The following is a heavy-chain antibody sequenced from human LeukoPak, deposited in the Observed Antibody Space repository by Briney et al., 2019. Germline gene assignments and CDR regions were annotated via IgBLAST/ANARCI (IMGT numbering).Heavy chain of an antibody. J-gene: IGHJ4*02. D-gene: IGHD6-13*01. CDR1: GFTFSSYS. V-gene: IGHV3-21*01. Sequence: GGSLRLSCAASGFTFSSYSMNWVRQAPGKGLEWVSSISSSSYIYYADSVKGRFTIPRDNAKNSLYLQMNSLRAEDTAVYYCARDTRYSSNLEPGRWGQGTLVTVSS. CDR2: ISSSSYI. CDR3: ARDTRYSSNLEPGR.